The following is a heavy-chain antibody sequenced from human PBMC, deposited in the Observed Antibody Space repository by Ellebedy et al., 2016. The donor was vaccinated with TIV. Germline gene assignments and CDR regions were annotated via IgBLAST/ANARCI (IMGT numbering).Heavy chain of an antibody. CDR2: MKYDEIES. CDR3: AREEDTSGYYPDY. J-gene: IGHJ4*02. V-gene: IGHV3-7*01. CDR1: GFSFSRYW. Sequence: PGGSLRLSCAASGFSFSRYWTGWIRQPPGKGLEWVAHMKYDEIESYYANSVKGRFTISRDNSNNTLYLQMNSLRPEDTAVYYCAREEDTSGYYPDYWGQGTLVTVSS. D-gene: IGHD3-22*01.